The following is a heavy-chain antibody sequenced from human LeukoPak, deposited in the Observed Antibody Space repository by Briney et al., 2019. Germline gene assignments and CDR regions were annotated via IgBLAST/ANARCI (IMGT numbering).Heavy chain of an antibody. V-gene: IGHV3-23*01. J-gene: IGHJ5*02. CDR3: AKLYSSGWLGLSS. CDR2: ISGDGGRT. CDR1: GFAFSNHA. D-gene: IGHD6-19*01. Sequence: GGSLRLSCAASGFAFSNHAMSWVRQAPGKGLEWVSGISGDGGRTWYADSVKGRFTISRDNSKNTLYLQMSSLRDEDTAVYYCAKLYSSGWLGLSSWGQETLVTVSS.